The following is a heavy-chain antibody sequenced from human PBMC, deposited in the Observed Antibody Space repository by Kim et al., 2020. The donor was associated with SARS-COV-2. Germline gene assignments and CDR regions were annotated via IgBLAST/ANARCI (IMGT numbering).Heavy chain of an antibody. Sequence: SETLSLTCAVSGGSISSGGYSWSWIRQPPGKGLEWIGYIYHSGSTYYNPSLKSRVTISVDRSKNQFSLKLSSVTAADTAVYYCARGGSSGLYYYYYMDVWGKGTTGTVSS. D-gene: IGHD6-6*01. CDR2: IYHSGST. CDR3: ARGGSSGLYYYYYMDV. V-gene: IGHV4-30-2*01. CDR1: GGSISSGGYS. J-gene: IGHJ6*03.